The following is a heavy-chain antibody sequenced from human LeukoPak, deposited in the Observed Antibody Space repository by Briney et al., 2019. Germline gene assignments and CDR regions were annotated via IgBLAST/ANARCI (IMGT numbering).Heavy chain of an antibody. V-gene: IGHV1-8*03. CDR3: ARDFGCSGGSCYTPLH. J-gene: IGHJ4*02. Sequence: ASVKVSCKASGYTFTSYDINWVRQATGQGLEWMGWMNPNSGNTGYAQKFQGRVTITRNTSISTAYMELSSLRSEDTAVYYCARDFGCSGGSCYTPLHWGQGTLVTVSS. CDR2: MNPNSGNT. D-gene: IGHD2-15*01. CDR1: GYTFTSYD.